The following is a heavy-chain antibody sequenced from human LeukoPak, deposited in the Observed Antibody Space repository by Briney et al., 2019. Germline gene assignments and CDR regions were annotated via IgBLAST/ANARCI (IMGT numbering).Heavy chain of an antibody. V-gene: IGHV3-74*01. D-gene: IGHD6-6*01. J-gene: IGHJ4*02. CDR2: ISPTGSTT. CDR3: ARGPNSNWSGLDF. Sequence: GGSLRLSCTASGFSFSGHWMHWARQLPGKGLVWVSRISPTGSTTSYADSVKGRFTVSRDNAKNPLYLQVNNLRAEDTAVYYCARGPNSNWSGLDFWGQGTLLTVSS. CDR1: GFSFSGHW.